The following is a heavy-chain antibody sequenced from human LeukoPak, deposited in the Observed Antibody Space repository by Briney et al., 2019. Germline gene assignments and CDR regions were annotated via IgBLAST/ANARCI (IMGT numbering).Heavy chain of an antibody. CDR1: AYTFTNYY. J-gene: IGHJ1*01. D-gene: IGHD3-22*01. Sequence: ASVMVSCKASAYTFTNYYVHWLRQAPGQGLEWMGIIKPSGDATSYALKFQRRVTITTDTSTSTTYKQLSSLRTADTTVYYYAKDHFDSSGYFYLLGYFEHWGQGTRVTGSS. V-gene: IGHV1-46*01. CDR3: AKDHFDSSGYFYLLGYFEH. CDR2: IKPSGDAT.